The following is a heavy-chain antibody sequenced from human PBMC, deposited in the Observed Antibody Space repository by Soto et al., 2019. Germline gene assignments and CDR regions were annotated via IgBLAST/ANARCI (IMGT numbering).Heavy chain of an antibody. Sequence: GESLKISCKGSGYSFTTYWMGWVRQMPGKGLEWMGIIYPGDSATRYSPSFQGQVTISADRSISTAYLQWSSLKASDTAVYYCARLQNRYNWNTDAFDIWGQGTMVTVSS. CDR1: GYSFTTYW. CDR3: ARLQNRYNWNTDAFDI. CDR2: IYPGDSAT. V-gene: IGHV5-51*01. D-gene: IGHD1-20*01. J-gene: IGHJ3*02.